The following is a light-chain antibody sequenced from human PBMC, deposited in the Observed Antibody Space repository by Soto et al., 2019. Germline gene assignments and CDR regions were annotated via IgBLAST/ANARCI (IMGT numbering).Light chain of an antibody. Sequence: QSALTQPASVSGYPGQSITISCTGTSSDDGGYNYVSWYQQHPGKAPKLMIYDVSNRPSGVSNRFSGSKSGNTASLTISGLQAEDEADYYCSSYTSSSTLPVFGGGTQLTVL. CDR1: SSDDGGYNY. CDR3: SSYTSSSTLPV. V-gene: IGLV2-14*01. J-gene: IGLJ7*01. CDR2: DVS.